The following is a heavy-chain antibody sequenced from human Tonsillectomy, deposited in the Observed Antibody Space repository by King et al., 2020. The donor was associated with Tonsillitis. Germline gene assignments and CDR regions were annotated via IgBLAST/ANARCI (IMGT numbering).Heavy chain of an antibody. V-gene: IGHV1-2*05. D-gene: IGHD1-14*01. J-gene: IGHJ4*02. CDR2: INPNSGGT. Sequence: QLVQSGAEVKKPGASVKVSCKASGYTFTGYYIHWVRQAPGQGLEWMGRINPNSGGTNFAQKFQGRVTMTMDTSISTAYMELSRLRSDDTVVYYCAREIAGSFDYWGQGTLVTVSS. CDR3: AREIAGSFDY. CDR1: GYTFTGYY.